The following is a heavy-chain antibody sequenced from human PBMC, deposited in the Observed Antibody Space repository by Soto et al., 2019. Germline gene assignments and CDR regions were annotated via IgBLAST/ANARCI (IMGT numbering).Heavy chain of an antibody. CDR3: ARDYTISGKRHYFDY. CDR2: ISYDGSNK. J-gene: IGHJ4*02. Sequence: GGSLRLSCAASGFTFSSYAMHWVRQAPGKGLEWVAVISYDGSNKYYADSVKGRFTISRDNSKNTLYLQMNSLRAEDTAVYYCARDYTISGKRHYFDYWGQGTLVTVSS. V-gene: IGHV3-30-3*01. D-gene: IGHD1-26*01. CDR1: GFTFSSYA.